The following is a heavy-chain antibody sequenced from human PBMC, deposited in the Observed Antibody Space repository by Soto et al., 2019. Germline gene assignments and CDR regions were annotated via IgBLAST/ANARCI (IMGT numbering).Heavy chain of an antibody. J-gene: IGHJ4*02. V-gene: IGHV1-18*01. CDR1: GYTFPSYG. Sequence: QVQLVQSGAEVKKPGASVKFSGRPSGYTFPSYGSGGWHRPPEQGLEWMGWISAYNGNTNYAQKLQGRVTMTTDTSTSTAYMELRSLRSDDTAVYYCARDLHGDPYYWGQGTLVTVSS. D-gene: IGHD4-17*01. CDR3: ARDLHGDPYY. CDR2: ISAYNGNT.